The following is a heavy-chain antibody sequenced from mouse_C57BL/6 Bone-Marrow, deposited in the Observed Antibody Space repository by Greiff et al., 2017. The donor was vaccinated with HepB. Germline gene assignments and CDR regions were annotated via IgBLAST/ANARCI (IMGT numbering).Heavy chain of an antibody. V-gene: IGHV7-1*01. J-gene: IGHJ4*01. CDR2: SRNKANDYTT. D-gene: IGHD1-1*01. CDR3: ARDLYYGSTNYYAMDY. Sequence: EVMLVESGGGLVQSGRSLRLSCATSGFTFSDFYMEWVRQAPGKGLEWIAASRNKANDYTTEYSASVKGRFIVSRDTSQSILYLQMNALRAEDTAIYYCARDLYYGSTNYYAMDYWGQGTSVTVSS. CDR1: GFTFSDFY.